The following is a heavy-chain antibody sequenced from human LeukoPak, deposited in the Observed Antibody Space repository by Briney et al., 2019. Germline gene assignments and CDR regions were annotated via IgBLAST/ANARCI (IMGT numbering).Heavy chain of an antibody. CDR1: GFTFSSYA. CDR2: ISVPGGST. D-gene: IGHD2-15*01. J-gene: IGHJ4*02. V-gene: IGHV3-23*01. CDR3: AKEDCSGGGCYYSYFDS. Sequence: GGSLRLSCAASGFTFSSYAMSWVRQAPGKGLEWVSLISVPGGSTYYADSVKGRFTISRDNSKNTLYLQMNSLRAEDTAVYYCAKEDCSGGGCYYSYFDSWGQGVLVTVSS.